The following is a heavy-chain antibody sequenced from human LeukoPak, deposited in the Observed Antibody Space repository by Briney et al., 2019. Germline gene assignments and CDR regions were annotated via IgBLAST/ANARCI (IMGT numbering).Heavy chain of an antibody. J-gene: IGHJ4*02. CDR1: GVSISSSNW. CDR3: ARDEGGSGYYSYFDY. Sequence: SETLSLTCAVSGVSISSSNWWSWVRQPPGKGLEWIGEIYHSGSTNYNPSLKSRVTISVDKSKNQFSLKLSSVTAADTAVYYCARDEGGSGYYSYFDYWGQGTLVTVSS. D-gene: IGHD3-22*01. CDR2: IYHSGST. V-gene: IGHV4-4*02.